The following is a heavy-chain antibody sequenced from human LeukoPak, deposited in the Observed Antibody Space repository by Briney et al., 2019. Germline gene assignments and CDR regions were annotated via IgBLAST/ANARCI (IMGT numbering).Heavy chain of an antibody. J-gene: IGHJ5*02. CDR1: GGSISSYY. D-gene: IGHD2-15*01. CDR2: IYYSGST. V-gene: IGHV4-59*01. CDR3: ARALSELDCSGGSCYLREVWFDP. Sequence: SVTLSLTCTVSGGSISSYYWSWIRQPPGKGLEWIGYIYYSGSTNYNPSLKSRVTISVDTSKNQFSLKLSSVTAADTAVYYCARALSELDCSGGSCYLREVWFDPWGQGTLVTVSS.